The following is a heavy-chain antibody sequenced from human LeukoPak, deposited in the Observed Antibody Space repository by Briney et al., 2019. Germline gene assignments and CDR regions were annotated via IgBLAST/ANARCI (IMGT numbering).Heavy chain of an antibody. J-gene: IGHJ4*02. Sequence: SETLSLTCTVSGGSISSYYWSWIRQPPGKGLEWVGYIYYSGSTNYHPSLKSRVTISVDRSKNQFSLKLSSVTAADTAVYYCAGGDYCSGGSCYPQGDYWGQGTLVTVSS. V-gene: IGHV4-59*12. CDR1: GGSISSYY. CDR3: AGGDYCSGGSCYPQGDY. CDR2: IYYSGST. D-gene: IGHD2-15*01.